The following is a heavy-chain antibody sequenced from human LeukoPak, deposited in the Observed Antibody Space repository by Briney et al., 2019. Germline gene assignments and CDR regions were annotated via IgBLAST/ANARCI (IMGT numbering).Heavy chain of an antibody. D-gene: IGHD6-19*01. V-gene: IGHV1-2*02. CDR1: GYTSTGYY. Sequence: ASVKVSCKASGYTSTGYYMHWVRQAPGQGLEWMGWINPNSGGTNYAQKFQGRVTMTRDTSISTAYMELSRLRSDDTAVYYCARSSWGGSSGWYPLGYWGQGTLVTVSS. CDR2: INPNSGGT. J-gene: IGHJ4*02. CDR3: ARSSWGGSSGWYPLGY.